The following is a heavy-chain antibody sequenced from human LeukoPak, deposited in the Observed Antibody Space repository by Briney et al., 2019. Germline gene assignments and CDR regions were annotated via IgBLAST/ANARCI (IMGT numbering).Heavy chain of an antibody. Sequence: SGPTLVNPTQTLTLTCTFSGFSLSTSGMCVSWIRQPPGKALEWLARIDWDDDKYYSTSLKTRLTISKEPTKNQVVLTMTNMDPVDTATYYCARTPGGYYDILTGYNYYYYMDVWGKGTTVTVSS. CDR2: IDWDDDK. V-gene: IGHV2-70*11. CDR3: ARTPGGYYDILTGYNYYYYMDV. J-gene: IGHJ6*03. D-gene: IGHD3-9*01. CDR1: GFSLSTSGMC.